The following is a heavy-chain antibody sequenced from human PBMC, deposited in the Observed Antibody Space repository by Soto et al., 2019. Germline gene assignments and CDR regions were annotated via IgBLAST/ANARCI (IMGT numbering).Heavy chain of an antibody. D-gene: IGHD3-16*01. Sequence: EVQLVETGGGLVQPGGSLRLSCAASGFTFSNYYMDWVRQAPGKGLEWVGRSKNKADSYITEYAASVKGRISISRYASKNSRYLQMNSLKTEDTAAYYCTLCGLGYDFGAAWGQGILVTVSS. CDR2: SKNKADSYIT. J-gene: IGHJ4*02. CDR3: TLCGLGYDFGAA. CDR1: GFTFSNYY. V-gene: IGHV3-72*01.